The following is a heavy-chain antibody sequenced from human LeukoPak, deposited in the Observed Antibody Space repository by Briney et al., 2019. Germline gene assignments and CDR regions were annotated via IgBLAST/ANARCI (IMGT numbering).Heavy chain of an antibody. Sequence: SETLSLTCAVSGYSISSGYYWGWIRQPPGKGLEWIGSIYHSGSTYYNPSLKSRVTISVDTSKNQFSLKLSSVTAADTAVYYCARHAGRWELLRSAFDIWGQGTMVTVSS. CDR2: IYHSGST. D-gene: IGHD1-26*01. CDR1: GYSISSGYY. J-gene: IGHJ3*02. V-gene: IGHV4-38-2*01. CDR3: ARHAGRWELLRSAFDI.